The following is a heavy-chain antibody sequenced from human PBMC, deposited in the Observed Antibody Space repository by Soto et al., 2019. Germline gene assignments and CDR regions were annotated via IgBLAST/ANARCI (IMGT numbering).Heavy chain of an antibody. CDR3: AKPPQGCRCSSTSCYFDY. CDR1: GFTFSSYA. J-gene: IGHJ4*02. D-gene: IGHD2-2*01. Sequence: GGSLRLSCAASGFTFSSYAMSWVRQAPGKGLEWVSAISGSGGSTYYADSVKGRVTIARDNSKNTLYRQMNSLRAEDTAVYYCAKPPQGCRCSSTSCYFDYWGQGTLVTVSS. CDR2: ISGSGGST. V-gene: IGHV3-23*01.